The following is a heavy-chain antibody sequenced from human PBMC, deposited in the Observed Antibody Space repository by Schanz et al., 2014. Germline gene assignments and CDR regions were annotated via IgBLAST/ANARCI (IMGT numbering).Heavy chain of an antibody. V-gene: IGHV3-48*02. J-gene: IGHJ2*01. CDR3: ARDPKPHSRSSARYFDP. Sequence: EVQLVESGGGLVHPGGSLRLSCAASGFTFSSYGLNWVRQAPGKGLEWVSYITSTSGTIYYADSVKGRFTISRDNAKNSLYLQMNSLRDEDTAVYYCARDPKPHSRSSARYFDPWGRGTLVTVSS. CDR1: GFTFSSYG. CDR2: ITSTSGTI. D-gene: IGHD6-6*01.